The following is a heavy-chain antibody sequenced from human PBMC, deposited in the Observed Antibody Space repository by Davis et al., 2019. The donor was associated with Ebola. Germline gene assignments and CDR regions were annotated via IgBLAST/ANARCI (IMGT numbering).Heavy chain of an antibody. CDR1: GYTFTSYY. CDR3: ATLAVAGSFFDY. D-gene: IGHD6-19*01. J-gene: IGHJ4*02. CDR2: INPSGGST. Sequence: AASVKVSCKASGYTFTSYYMHLVRQAPGQGLEWMGIINPSGGSTSYAQKFQGRVTMTRDTSTSTVYMELCSLRSEDTAVYYCATLAVAGSFFDYWGQGTLVTVSS. V-gene: IGHV1-46*03.